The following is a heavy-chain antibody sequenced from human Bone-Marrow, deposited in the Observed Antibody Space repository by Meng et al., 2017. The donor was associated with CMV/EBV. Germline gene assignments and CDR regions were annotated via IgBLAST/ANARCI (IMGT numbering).Heavy chain of an antibody. CDR2: IYYSGST. V-gene: IGHV4-61*01. CDR3: ARADFPITYYFDY. CDR1: GGSVSSGSYY. D-gene: IGHD3-3*01. Sequence: GSLRLSCTVSGGSVSSGSYYWSWIRQPPGKGLEWIGYIYYSGSTNYNPSLKSRVTISVDTSKNQFSLKLSSVTAADTAVYYCARADFPITYYFDYWGQGTLVTVSS. J-gene: IGHJ4*02.